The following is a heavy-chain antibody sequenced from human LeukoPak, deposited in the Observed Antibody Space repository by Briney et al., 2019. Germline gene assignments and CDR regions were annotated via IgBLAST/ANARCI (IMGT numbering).Heavy chain of an antibody. CDR3: ARAPYSSSSNFDY. CDR2: IIPIFGTA. J-gene: IGHJ4*02. V-gene: IGHV1-69*01. CDR1: GGTFSSYA. D-gene: IGHD6-6*01. Sequence: EASVKVSCKASGGTFSSYAISWVRQAPGLGLEWMGGIIPIFGTANYAQKFQGRVTNTADESTSTAYMELSSLRSEDTAVYYCARAPYSSSSNFDYWGQGTLVTVSS.